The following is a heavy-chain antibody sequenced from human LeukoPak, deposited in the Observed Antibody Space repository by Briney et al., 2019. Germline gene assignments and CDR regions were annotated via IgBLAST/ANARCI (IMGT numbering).Heavy chain of an antibody. Sequence: GGSLRLSCAASGFTFSSYSMNWVRQAPGKGLECASSISSSSSYIYYAGSVKGRFTISRDNAKSSLYLQMNSLRAEDTAVYYCARVLGYCTNGVCYKQFYYYYYMDVWGKGTTVTVSS. J-gene: IGHJ6*03. D-gene: IGHD2-8*01. CDR2: ISSSSSYI. CDR1: GFTFSSYS. CDR3: ARVLGYCTNGVCYKQFYYYYYMDV. V-gene: IGHV3-21*01.